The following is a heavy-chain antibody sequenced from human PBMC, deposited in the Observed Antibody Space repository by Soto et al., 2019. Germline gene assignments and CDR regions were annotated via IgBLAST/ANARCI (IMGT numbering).Heavy chain of an antibody. V-gene: IGHV4-34*01. CDR2: LNHSGST. Sequence: QVQLQQWGAGLLKPSETLSLTCAVYGGSFSGYYWSWIRQPPGKGLEWIGELNHSGSTNYNPSLKSRVTISVDXXKXQXFLKLSSVTAADTTVYYCARGRQLLVWFGEFGWFDPWGQGTLVTVSS. CDR1: GGSFSGYY. J-gene: IGHJ5*02. CDR3: ARGRQLLVWFGEFGWFDP. D-gene: IGHD3-10*01.